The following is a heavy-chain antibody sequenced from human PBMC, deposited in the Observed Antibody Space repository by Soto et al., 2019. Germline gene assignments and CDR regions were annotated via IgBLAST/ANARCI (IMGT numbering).Heavy chain of an antibody. CDR2: ISYDGSNK. J-gene: IGHJ4*02. Sequence: GGSLRLSCAASGFTFSSYGMHWVRQAPGKGLEWVAVISYDGSNKYYADSVKGRFTISRDNSKNTLYLQMNSLRAEDTAVYYCAKDVMYYYDSSGYYFSSYFDYWGQGT. D-gene: IGHD3-22*01. CDR1: GFTFSSYG. V-gene: IGHV3-30*18. CDR3: AKDVMYYYDSSGYYFSSYFDY.